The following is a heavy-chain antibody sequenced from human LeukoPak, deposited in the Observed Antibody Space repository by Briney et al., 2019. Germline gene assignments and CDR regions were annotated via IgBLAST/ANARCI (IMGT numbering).Heavy chain of an antibody. CDR1: DGSVSGYF. V-gene: IGHV4-34*01. CDR3: ARGRHTVVVTGPFQH. Sequence: SETLSLTCAVYDGSVSGYFWTWIRQPPGKGLEWIGEITHSGSTNYNPSLKSRVTISVDTSKNQFSLRLSSVTAADTAVYYCARGRHTVVVTGPFQHWGQGTLVTVSS. J-gene: IGHJ1*01. D-gene: IGHD2-21*02. CDR2: ITHSGST.